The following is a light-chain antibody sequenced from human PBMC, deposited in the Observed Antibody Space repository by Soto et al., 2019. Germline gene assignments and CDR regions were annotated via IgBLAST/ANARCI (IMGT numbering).Light chain of an antibody. CDR1: QDINIF. Sequence: DIPMTQSPSSLSASVGDRVTITCRASQDINIFLAWFQQKPGEAPKSLIYAASSLQSGVPSKFSGSGSGTDFSLTISSLQPEDFATYYCQQYKSHPMTFGPGTKVDIK. V-gene: IGKV1-16*02. J-gene: IGKJ3*01. CDR2: AAS. CDR3: QQYKSHPMT.